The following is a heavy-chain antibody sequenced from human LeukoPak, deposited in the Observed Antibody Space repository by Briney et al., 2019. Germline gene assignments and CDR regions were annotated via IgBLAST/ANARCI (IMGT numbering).Heavy chain of an antibody. V-gene: IGHV3-7*03. CDR2: IKQDGSEK. Sequence: GGSLRLSCAASGFTFSSYWMSWVRQAPGKGLEWVANIKQDGSEKYYVDSVKGRFTISRDNAKNSLYLQMNSLRAEDTAVYYCARTVGYGDYHWLDPWGQGTLVTVSS. J-gene: IGHJ5*02. CDR1: GFTFSSYW. D-gene: IGHD4-17*01. CDR3: ARTVGYGDYHWLDP.